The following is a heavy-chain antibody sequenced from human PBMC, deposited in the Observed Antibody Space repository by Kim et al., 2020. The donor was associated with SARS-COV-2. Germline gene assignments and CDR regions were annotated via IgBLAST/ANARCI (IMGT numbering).Heavy chain of an antibody. CDR1: GFTVSNNY. Sequence: GGSLRLSCAASGFTVSNNYMSWVRQAPGKGLEWVSVIYSGGSTDYAASVRGRFTVSRDKSKNMVYLQMNSLGAEDTAVYYCASENLYYDSSGYNSGSFD. D-gene: IGHD3-22*01. J-gene: IGHJ3*02. CDR3: ASENLYYDSSGYNSGSFD. V-gene: IGHV3-66*01. CDR2: IYSGGST.